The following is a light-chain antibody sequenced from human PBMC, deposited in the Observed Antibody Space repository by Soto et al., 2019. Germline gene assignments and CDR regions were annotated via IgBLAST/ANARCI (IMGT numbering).Light chain of an antibody. Sequence: QSVLTQPPSASGTPGQRVTISCSGGSSNIGSNTVTWYQQLPGTAPKLLIYTNNQRPSGVPDRFSGSRSGTSASLAISGLQSEDESDYYCAAWDDSVNGYVFGTGTKVTVL. V-gene: IGLV1-44*01. J-gene: IGLJ1*01. CDR2: TNN. CDR3: AAWDDSVNGYV. CDR1: SSNIGSNT.